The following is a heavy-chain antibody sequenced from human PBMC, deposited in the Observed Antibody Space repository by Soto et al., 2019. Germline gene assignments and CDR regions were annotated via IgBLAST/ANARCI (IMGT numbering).Heavy chain of an antibody. D-gene: IGHD2-8*01. CDR3: ARASGSPLTVYAPLGF. V-gene: IGHV1-69*13. CDR2: IIPIFGTA. J-gene: IGHJ4*02. Sequence: SVKVSCKASGGTFSSYAISWVRQAPGQGLEWMGGIIPIFGTANYAQKFQGRVTITADESTSTAYMELSRLRSDDTALYFCARASGSPLTVYAPLGFWGQGSLVTSPQ. CDR1: GGTFSSYA.